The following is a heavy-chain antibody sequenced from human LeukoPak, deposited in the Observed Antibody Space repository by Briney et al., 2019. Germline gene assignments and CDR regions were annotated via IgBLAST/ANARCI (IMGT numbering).Heavy chain of an antibody. D-gene: IGHD6-13*01. CDR3: ARGYSSSWYNHYYYGMDV. J-gene: IGHJ6*02. CDR1: GYTLTELS. V-gene: IGHV1-24*01. Sequence: ASVKVSCKVSGYTLTELSMHWVRQAPGKGLEWMGGFDPEDGETIYAQKFQGRVTMTRNTSISTAYMELSSLRSEDTAVYYCARGYSSSWYNHYYYGMDVWGQGTTVTVSS. CDR2: FDPEDGET.